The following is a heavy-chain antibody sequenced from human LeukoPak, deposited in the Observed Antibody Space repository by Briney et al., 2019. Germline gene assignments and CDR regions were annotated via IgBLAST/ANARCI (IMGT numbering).Heavy chain of an antibody. V-gene: IGHV3-53*01. J-gene: IGHJ4*02. CDR1: GFTVSSNY. Sequence: GGSLRLSCAASGFTVSSNYMSWVRQAPGKGLEWVSVIYSGGSTYYADSVKGRFTISRDNSKNTLYLQMNSLRAEDTAVYYCANSQSAITGTLEYWGQGTLVTVSS. D-gene: IGHD1-20*01. CDR3: ANSQSAITGTLEY. CDR2: IYSGGST.